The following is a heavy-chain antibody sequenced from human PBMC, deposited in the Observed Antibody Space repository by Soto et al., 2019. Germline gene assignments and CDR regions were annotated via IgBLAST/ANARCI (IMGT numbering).Heavy chain of an antibody. Sequence: PSETLSLTCAVSGGSIDSGGFSWNWFRQPPGKGLEWIGYIYQSGGTLYNPSLKSRVTISVDRSKNQFSLNMSSVTAADTAVYYCARDSLSGYYFDYWGLGTLVTVS. CDR2: IYQSGGT. V-gene: IGHV4-30-2*01. D-gene: IGHD3-22*01. J-gene: IGHJ4*02. CDR1: GGSIDSGGFS. CDR3: ARDSLSGYYFDY.